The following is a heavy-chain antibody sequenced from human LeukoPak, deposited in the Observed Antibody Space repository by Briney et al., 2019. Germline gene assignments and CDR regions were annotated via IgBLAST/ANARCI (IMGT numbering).Heavy chain of an antibody. CDR1: GYTFTSYY. D-gene: IGHD2-2*01. V-gene: IGHV1-46*03. CDR3: ARGYCSSTSCSQRPNWFGP. J-gene: IGHJ5*02. CDR2: ISPSGGST. Sequence: ASVKVSCKASGYTFTSYYMHWVRQAPGQGLEWMGIISPSGGSTSYAQKFQGRVTMTRDTSTSTVYMELSSLRSEDTAVYYCARGYCSSTSCSQRPNWFGPWGQGTLVTVSS.